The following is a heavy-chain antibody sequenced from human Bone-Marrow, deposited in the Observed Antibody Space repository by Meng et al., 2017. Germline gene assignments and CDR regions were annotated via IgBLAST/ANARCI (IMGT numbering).Heavy chain of an antibody. CDR2: IYYSGST. CDR3: ARAHDYGGNFDY. J-gene: IGHJ4*02. V-gene: IGHV4-59*01. CDR1: GGSISRYY. Sequence: SETLSLTCTVSGGSISRYYWSWIRQPPGKGLEWIGYIYYSGSTNYNPSLKSRVTISVDTSKNQFSLKLSSVTAADTAVYYCARAHDYGGNFDYWGQGTLVTVSS. D-gene: IGHD4-23*01.